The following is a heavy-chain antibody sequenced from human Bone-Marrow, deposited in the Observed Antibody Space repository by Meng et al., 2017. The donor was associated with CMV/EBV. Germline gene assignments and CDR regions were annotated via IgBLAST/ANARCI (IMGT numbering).Heavy chain of an antibody. J-gene: IGHJ5*02. CDR1: GGSISSSSYY. Sequence: SEILSLTCTVSGGSISSSSYYWGWIRQPPGRGLEWIGSIYYSGSTYYNPSLKSRVIMSVDTSKNQFSLKVTSVTAADTAVYYCARRGYCTNISCPDWFNPWGQGTLVTVAS. CDR2: IYYSGST. V-gene: IGHV4-39*07. CDR3: ARRGYCTNISCPDWFNP. D-gene: IGHD2-2*01.